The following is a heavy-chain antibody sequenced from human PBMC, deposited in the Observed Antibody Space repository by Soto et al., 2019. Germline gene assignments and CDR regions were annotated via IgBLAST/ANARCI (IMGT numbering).Heavy chain of an antibody. V-gene: IGHV4-61*01. CDR1: GGSVSSGSYY. D-gene: IGHD2-15*01. CDR3: ASRYCSGGSCYSHNWFDP. J-gene: IGHJ5*02. CDR2: IYYSGST. Sequence: SETLSLTCTVSGGSVSSGSYYWSWIRQPPGKGLEWIGYIYYSGSTNYNPSLKSRVTISVDTSKNQFSLKLSSVTAADTAVYYCASRYCSGGSCYSHNWFDPWGQGTLVTVSS.